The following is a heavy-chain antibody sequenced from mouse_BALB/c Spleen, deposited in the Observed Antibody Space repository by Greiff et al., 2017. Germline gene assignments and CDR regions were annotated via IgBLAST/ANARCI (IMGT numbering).Heavy chain of an antibody. V-gene: IGHV1-54*01. CDR1: GYAFTNYL. CDR3: ARGDYGTFAY. D-gene: IGHD2-1*01. Sequence: QVQLQQSGAELVRPGTSVKVSCKASGYAFTNYLIEWVKQRPGQGLEWIGVINPGSGGTNYNEKFKGKATLTADKSSSTAYMQLSSLTSDDSAVYFCARGDYGTFAYWGQGTLVTVSA. CDR2: INPGSGGT. J-gene: IGHJ3*01.